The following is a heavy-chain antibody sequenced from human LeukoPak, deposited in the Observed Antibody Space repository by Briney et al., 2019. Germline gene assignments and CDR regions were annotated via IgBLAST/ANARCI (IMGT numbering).Heavy chain of an antibody. CDR3: ATDRGWRTSGYYLYYFEY. V-gene: IGHV3-7*01. Sequence: PXXTLRLSCAASGFIFTNYLMSWVRQAPGKGLEWVASIKQDGSEKYYVDCVRGRFTISRDNTINSLYLQMSSLRAEDTAVYYCATDRGWRTSGYYLYYFEYWGQGTLVTYSS. D-gene: IGHD3-3*01. CDR1: GFIFTNYL. CDR2: IKQDGSEK. J-gene: IGHJ4*02.